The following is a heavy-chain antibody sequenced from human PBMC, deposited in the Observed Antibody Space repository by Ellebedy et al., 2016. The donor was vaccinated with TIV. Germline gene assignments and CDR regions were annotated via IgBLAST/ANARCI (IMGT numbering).Heavy chain of an antibody. J-gene: IGHJ4*02. CDR3: ARDILLSGSHYPGVDY. CDR1: GFTVSSNY. D-gene: IGHD3-22*01. CDR2: IYSGGST. V-gene: IGHV3-66*01. Sequence: PGGSLRLSCAASGFTVSSNYMRWVRQAPGKGLEWVSVIYSGGSTYYADSVKGRFTISRDNSKNTLYLQMNSLRAEDTAVYYCARDILLSGSHYPGVDYWGQGTLVTVSS.